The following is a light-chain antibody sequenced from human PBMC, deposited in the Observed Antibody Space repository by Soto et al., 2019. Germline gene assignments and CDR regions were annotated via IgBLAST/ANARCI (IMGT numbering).Light chain of an antibody. J-gene: IGKJ1*01. CDR3: QQRSNWPPWT. Sequence: EIVLTHSPGTLSLSPWERATLSSSASQSVSSYLAWYQQKPGQAPRLLIYDASNRATGIPARFSGSGSGTDFTLTISSLEPEDFAVYYCQQRSNWPPWTFGQGTKVDIK. CDR2: DAS. CDR1: QSVSSY. V-gene: IGKV3-11*01.